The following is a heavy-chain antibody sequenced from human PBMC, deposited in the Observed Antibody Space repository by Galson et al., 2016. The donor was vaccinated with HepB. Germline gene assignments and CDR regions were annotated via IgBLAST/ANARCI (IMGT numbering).Heavy chain of an antibody. Sequence: SLRLSCAASGLPFSSYAMHWVRQAPGKGLEWVSLISYDENNKHYADSVKGRFFISSDYSRNTLYVQMSSLLPEDTAVYYRAAMREASTSFCGSQSYWGQGTLVTGSS. J-gene: IGHJ4*02. V-gene: IGHV3-30*04. CDR1: GLPFSSYA. CDR3: AAMREASTSFCGSQSY. D-gene: IGHD2-2*01. CDR2: ISYDENNK.